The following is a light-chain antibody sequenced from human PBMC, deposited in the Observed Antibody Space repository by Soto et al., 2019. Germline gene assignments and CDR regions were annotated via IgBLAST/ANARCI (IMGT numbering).Light chain of an antibody. CDR3: QQYGSSLWT. V-gene: IGKV3-11*01. Sequence: EIVLTQSPATLSLSPGETATLSCRASQSVRNYLAWYQQKPGQAPRLLIYDASNRATGIPARFSGTGSETDFTLTISSLEPEDFAVYYCQQYGSSLWTFGQGTKVDIK. CDR1: QSVRNY. J-gene: IGKJ1*01. CDR2: DAS.